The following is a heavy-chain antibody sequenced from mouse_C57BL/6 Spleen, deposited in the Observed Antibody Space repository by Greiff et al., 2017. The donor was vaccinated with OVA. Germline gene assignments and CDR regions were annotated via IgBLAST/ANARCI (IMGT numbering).Heavy chain of an antibody. V-gene: IGHV14-4*01. J-gene: IGHJ1*03. CDR1: GFNIKDDY. CDR2: IDPENGDT. Sequence: VQLQQSGAELVRPGASVKLSCTASGFNIKDDYMHWVKQRPAQGLEWIGWIDPENGDTEYASKFQGKATITSDTSSNTAYLQLSSLTSEDTAVYYCTTTIYYGSLYFDVWGTGTTVTVSS. CDR3: TTTIYYGSLYFDV. D-gene: IGHD1-1*01.